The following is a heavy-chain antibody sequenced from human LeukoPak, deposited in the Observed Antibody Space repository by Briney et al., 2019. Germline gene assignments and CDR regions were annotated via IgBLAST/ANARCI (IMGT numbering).Heavy chain of an antibody. CDR3: ARAEPAASVWFDP. Sequence: SETLSLTCAVSGGSISSGGYSWSWIRQPPGKGLGWIGYIYHSGSTYYNPPLKSRVTISVDRSKNQFSLKLSSVTAADTAVYYCARAEPAASVWFDPWGQGTLVTVSS. D-gene: IGHD2-2*01. CDR1: GGSISSGGYS. CDR2: IYHSGST. J-gene: IGHJ5*02. V-gene: IGHV4-30-2*01.